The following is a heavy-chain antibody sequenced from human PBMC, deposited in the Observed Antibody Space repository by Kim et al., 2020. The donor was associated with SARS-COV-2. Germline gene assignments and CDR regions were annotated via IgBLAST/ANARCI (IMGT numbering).Heavy chain of an antibody. J-gene: IGHJ6*02. CDR3: AKVCPMIRGVIINYYAMNV. CDR1: GFSFSSYD. CDR2: ISFDGSKK. V-gene: IGHV3-30*18. D-gene: IGHD3-10*01. Sequence: GGSLRLSCATSGFSFSSYDMYWVRQAPGKGLEWVTLISFDGSKKFYAASVKGRFTISRDNSKKTLYLQMDSLRPEDTAVYFCAKVCPMIRGVIINYYAMNVWAQGTRVTVSS.